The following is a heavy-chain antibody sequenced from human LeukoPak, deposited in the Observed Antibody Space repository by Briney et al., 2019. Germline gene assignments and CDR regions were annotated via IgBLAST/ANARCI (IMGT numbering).Heavy chain of an antibody. V-gene: IGHV4-39*01. D-gene: IGHD5-18*01. J-gene: IGHJ3*02. CDR1: GGSISSSSYY. CDR3: ARVYSYGYYDAFDI. Sequence: SETLSLTCTVSGGSISSSSYYWGWIRQPPGKGLEWIGSIYYSGSTYYNPSLKSRVTISVDTSKNQFSLKLSSVTAADTAVYYCARVYSYGYYDAFDIWGQGTMVTASS. CDR2: IYYSGST.